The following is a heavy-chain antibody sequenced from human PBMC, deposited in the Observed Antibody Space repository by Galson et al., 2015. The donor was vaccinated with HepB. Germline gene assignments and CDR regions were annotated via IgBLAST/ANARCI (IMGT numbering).Heavy chain of an antibody. CDR3: VRGHWSGAFDA. CDR2: INYSGST. CDR1: DDSFSGYY. J-gene: IGHJ3*01. Sequence: ETLSLTCAVYDDSFSGYYWSWIRQPPGKGLEWIGEINYSGSTTYNPSLESRVTMSVETPMNQFSLKLTSVTAADTAMYYCVRGHWSGAFDAWGQGTKVTVSS. D-gene: IGHD3-10*01. V-gene: IGHV4-34*01.